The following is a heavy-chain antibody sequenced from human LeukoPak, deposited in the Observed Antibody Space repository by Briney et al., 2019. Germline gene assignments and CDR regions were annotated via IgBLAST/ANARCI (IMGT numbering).Heavy chain of an antibody. CDR2: INHSGST. CDR3: ARRGGYGDYMDY. Sequence: SETLSLTCAVYGGSFSGYYWSWIRQPPGKGLEWIGEINHSGSTNYNPSLKSRVTISVDTSISLMLNSVTAADTAVYYCARRGGYGDYMDYWGQGILVTVSS. D-gene: IGHD4-17*01. V-gene: IGHV4-34*01. CDR1: GGSFSGYY. J-gene: IGHJ4*02.